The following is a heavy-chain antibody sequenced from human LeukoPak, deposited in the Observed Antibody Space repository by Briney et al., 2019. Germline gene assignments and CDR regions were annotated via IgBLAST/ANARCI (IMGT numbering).Heavy chain of an antibody. CDR1: GYTFSSYA. J-gene: IGHJ5*02. D-gene: IGHD2-21*02. V-gene: IGHV3-23*01. Sequence: GGSLTLSCAASGYTFSSYAMRGLRQAPGRGREWVSAISGSGGSTYYADSVKGRFTISRDNSKNTLYLQMNSLRAEDTAVYYCARAYCGGDCYSAGYNWFDPWGQGTLVTVSS. CDR3: ARAYCGGDCYSAGYNWFDP. CDR2: ISGSGGST.